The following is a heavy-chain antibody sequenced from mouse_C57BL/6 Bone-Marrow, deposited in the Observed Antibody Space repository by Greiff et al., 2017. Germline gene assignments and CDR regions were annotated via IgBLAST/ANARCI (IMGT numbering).Heavy chain of an antibody. CDR3: ARGSDYDGRSSWFAY. CDR1: GYTFTSYW. J-gene: IGHJ3*01. V-gene: IGHV1-64*01. Sequence: VQLQQPGAELVKPGASVKLSCKASGYTFTSYWMHWVKQRPGQGLEWIGMIHPNSGSTNYNEKFKSKATLTVDKSSSTAYMQLSSLTSEDSAVYYCARGSDYDGRSSWFAYWGQGTLVTVSA. D-gene: IGHD2-4*01. CDR2: IHPNSGST.